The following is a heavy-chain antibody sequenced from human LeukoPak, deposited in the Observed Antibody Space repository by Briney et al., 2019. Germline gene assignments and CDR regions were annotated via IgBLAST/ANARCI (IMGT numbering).Heavy chain of an antibody. CDR2: ISAYNGNT. J-gene: IGHJ5*02. CDR3: ARVGDYDFWSGYPNWFDP. V-gene: IGHV1-18*01. CDR1: GYTFTSYG. D-gene: IGHD3-3*01. Sequence: EASVKVSCKASGYTFTSYGISWVRQAPGQGLEWMGWISAYNGNTNCAQKLQGRVTMTTDTSTSTAYMELRSLRSDDTAVYYCARVGDYDFWSGYPNWFDPWGQGTLVTVSS.